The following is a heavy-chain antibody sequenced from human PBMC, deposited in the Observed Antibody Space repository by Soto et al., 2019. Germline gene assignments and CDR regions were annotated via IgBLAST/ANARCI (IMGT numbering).Heavy chain of an antibody. CDR1: GDSISRYY. V-gene: IGHV4-59*01. CDR2: IYYSGST. J-gene: IGHJ4*02. CDR3: ARNACSGYNRGPLDY. Sequence: QVQLQESGPGLVKPSETLSLTCTVSGDSISRYYWSWIRQAPGKGLEWIGYIYYSGSTNYNPSLKSRVTIXXDXSXXHFTLKLSSVTAADTAVYYCARNACSGYNRGPLDYWGQGTLVTVSS. D-gene: IGHD6-13*01.